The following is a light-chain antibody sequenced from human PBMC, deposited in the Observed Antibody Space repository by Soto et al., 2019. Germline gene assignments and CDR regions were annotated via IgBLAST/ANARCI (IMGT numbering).Light chain of an antibody. CDR2: WAS. J-gene: IGKJ5*01. CDR1: QSVLYKSDNKNY. Sequence: DIVMTQSPDSLAVSLGERATINCKSSQSVLYKSDNKNYLAWYRQKPGQPPKLLIYWASTRESGIPDRFSGSGSGTDFTLTISSLQAEDVAVYYCQQYYNLPITFGQGTRLEIK. CDR3: QQYYNLPIT. V-gene: IGKV4-1*01.